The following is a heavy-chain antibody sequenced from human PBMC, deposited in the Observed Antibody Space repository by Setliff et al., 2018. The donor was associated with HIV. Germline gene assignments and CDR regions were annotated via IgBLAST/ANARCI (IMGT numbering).Heavy chain of an antibody. CDR1: RGTFTSYT. CDR2: IIPILGTT. V-gene: IGHV1-69*08. Sequence: GASVKVSCKASRGTFTSYTINWVRQAPGQGPEWMGGIIPILGTTKYPQKFQGRVSITADKSTSTAYMELSSLTSEDTAIYYCARLGVGYSTSWEHHFDFWGQGTLVTVSS. CDR3: ARLGVGYSTSWEHHFDF. J-gene: IGHJ4*02. D-gene: IGHD6-6*01.